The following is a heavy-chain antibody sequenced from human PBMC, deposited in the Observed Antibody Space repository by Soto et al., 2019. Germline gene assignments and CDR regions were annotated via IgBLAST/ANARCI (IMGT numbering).Heavy chain of an antibody. CDR2: SIPIFVTA. J-gene: IGHJ4*02. D-gene: IGHD1-26*01. CDR3: ARDGGRHSGGIDY. Sequence: QVQLVQSGAEVKKPGSSVKVSCKASGGTFSSYSINWVRQAPGQVREWMGESIPIFVTANYAQKFQGRVTITADESTSTAYMELSSLRSEDTAVYYCARDGGRHSGGIDYWGQGTLVTVSS. V-gene: IGHV1-69*01. CDR1: GGTFSSYS.